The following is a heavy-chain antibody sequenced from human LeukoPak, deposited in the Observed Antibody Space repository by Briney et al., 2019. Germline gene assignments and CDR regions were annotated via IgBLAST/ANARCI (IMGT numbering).Heavy chain of an antibody. J-gene: IGHJ3*02. V-gene: IGHV3-30*04. Sequence: GGSLRLSCAASGFTFSSYAMHWVRQAPGKGLEWVAVISYDGSNKYYADSVKGRFTISRDNSKNTPYLQMNSLRAEDTAVYYCARAKRRVTRAFDIWGQGTMVTVSS. CDR3: ARAKRRVTRAFDI. CDR1: GFTFSSYA. CDR2: ISYDGSNK. D-gene: IGHD5-18*01.